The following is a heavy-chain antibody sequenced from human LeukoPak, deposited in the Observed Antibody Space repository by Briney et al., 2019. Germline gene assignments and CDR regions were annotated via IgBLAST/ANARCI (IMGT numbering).Heavy chain of an antibody. CDR3: AKPRIAAAGLDAFDI. V-gene: IGHV3-30*18. Sequence: GRSLRLSCAASGFTFSSYGMHWVRQAPGKGLEWVAVISYDGSNKYYADSVKGRFTISRDNSKNTLYLQMNSLRAEDTAVYYCAKPRIAAAGLDAFDIWGQGTMVTVSS. CDR2: ISYDGSNK. CDR1: GFTFSSYG. D-gene: IGHD6-13*01. J-gene: IGHJ3*02.